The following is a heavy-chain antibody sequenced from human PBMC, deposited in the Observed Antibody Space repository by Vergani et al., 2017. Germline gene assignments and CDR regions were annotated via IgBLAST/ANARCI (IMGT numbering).Heavy chain of an antibody. CDR3: ARNGASRTVTVFVGMTRSQYFQH. CDR2: INPSGGST. Sequence: QVQLVQSGAEVKKPGASVKVSCKASGYTFTSYYMHWVRQAPGQGLEWMGIINPSGGSTSYAQKFQGRVTMTRDTSTSTVYMELSSLRSEDTAVYYCARNGASRTVTVFVGMTRSQYFQHWGQGTLVTVSS. D-gene: IGHD4-17*01. CDR1: GYTFTSYY. J-gene: IGHJ1*01. V-gene: IGHV1-46*01.